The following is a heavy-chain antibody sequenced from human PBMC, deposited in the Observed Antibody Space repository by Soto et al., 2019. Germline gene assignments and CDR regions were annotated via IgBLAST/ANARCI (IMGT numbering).Heavy chain of an antibody. Sequence: SETLSLTCTVSGGSISSSSYYWGWIRQPPGKGLEWIGSIYYSGSTYYNPSLKSRVTISVDTSKNQFSLKLSSVTAADTAVYYCARQVGFMDGGAQDGKDVWGQGTTVTVSS. J-gene: IGHJ6*02. CDR1: GGSISSSSYY. D-gene: IGHD3-10*01. CDR3: ARQVGFMDGGAQDGKDV. CDR2: IYYSGST. V-gene: IGHV4-39*01.